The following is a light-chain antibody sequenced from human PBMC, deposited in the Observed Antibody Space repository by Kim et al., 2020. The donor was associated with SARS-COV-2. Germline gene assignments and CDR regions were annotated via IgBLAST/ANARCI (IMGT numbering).Light chain of an antibody. Sequence: LGAAVKLTCHLSSGNSSYAIALHQQQPEKGPRYLMKLNSDGSHSKGDGIPDRFSGSSSGAERYLTISSLQSEDEADYYCQTWGTVVFGGGTQLTVL. J-gene: IGLJ2*01. V-gene: IGLV4-69*01. CDR3: QTWGTVV. CDR2: LNSDGSH. CDR1: SGNSSYA.